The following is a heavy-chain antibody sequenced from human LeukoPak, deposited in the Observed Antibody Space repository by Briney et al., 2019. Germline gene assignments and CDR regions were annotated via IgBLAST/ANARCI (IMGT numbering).Heavy chain of an antibody. CDR3: ASGYSYGSVLDY. CDR1: GVSISSGDYY. CDR2: IYYSGST. Sequence: SQTLSLTCTVSGVSISSGDYYWSWIRQPPGKGLEWIGYIYYSGSTYYNPSLKSRVTISVDTSKNQFSLKLSSVTAADTAVYYCASGYSYGSVLDYWGQGTLVTVSS. D-gene: IGHD5-18*01. V-gene: IGHV4-30-4*01. J-gene: IGHJ4*02.